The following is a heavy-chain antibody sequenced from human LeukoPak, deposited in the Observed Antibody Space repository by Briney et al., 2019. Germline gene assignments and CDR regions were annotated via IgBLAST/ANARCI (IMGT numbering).Heavy chain of an antibody. CDR3: ARELRDSSGYYLAPFDY. D-gene: IGHD3-22*01. CDR1: GGTFINYA. V-gene: IGHV1-69*13. CDR2: IIPIFGTP. Sequence: SVKVSCKASGGTFINYAISWLRQAPGQGLEWMGGIIPIFGTPNYAQKFQGRVAITADESTTTAYMELSSLRSEDTAMYYCARELRDSSGYYLAPFDYWGQGTLVTVSS. J-gene: IGHJ4*02.